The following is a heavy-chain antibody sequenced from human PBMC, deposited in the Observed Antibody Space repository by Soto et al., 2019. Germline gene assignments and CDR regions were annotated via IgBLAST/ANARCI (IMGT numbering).Heavy chain of an antibody. D-gene: IGHD3-16*01. CDR2: IWHDGGNK. V-gene: IGHV3-33*08. Sequence: GSLRLSCAASVFTFSSYGMHWVRQAPGKGLEWVAFIWHDGGNKFYAESVKGRFTISRDNSKNTLYLQMTSLSAEDTAMYYCARDGDVNTGFGKDYWGQGTLVTVSS. J-gene: IGHJ4*02. CDR1: VFTFSSYG. CDR3: ARDGDVNTGFGKDY.